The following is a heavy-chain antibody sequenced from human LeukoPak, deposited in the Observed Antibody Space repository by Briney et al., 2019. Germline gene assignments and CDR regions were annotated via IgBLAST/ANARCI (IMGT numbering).Heavy chain of an antibody. Sequence: SETLPLTCTVPGGSISSYYWSWIRQPPGKGLEWIGYIYYSGSTNYNPSLKSRVTISVDTSKNQFSLNLSAVTAADTAVYYCVRHLRHYYMDVWGKGTTATVSS. V-gene: IGHV4-59*01. CDR1: GGSISSYY. CDR3: VRHLRHYYMDV. J-gene: IGHJ6*03. CDR2: IYYSGST.